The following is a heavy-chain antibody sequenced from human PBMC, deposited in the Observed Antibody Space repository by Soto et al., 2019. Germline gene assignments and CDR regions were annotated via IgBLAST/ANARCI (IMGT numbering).Heavy chain of an antibody. CDR1: GFTFSSYA. V-gene: IGHV3-23*01. D-gene: IGHD3-3*01. CDR3: AKVSARVVTTSYGMDV. CDR2: ISGSGGST. J-gene: IGHJ6*02. Sequence: PGGSLRLSCAASGFTFSSYAMSWVRQAPGKGLEWVSAISGSGGSTYYADSVKGRFTISRDNSKRTLYLRMNSLRAEGTAVYYCAKVSARVVTTSYGMDVWGQRTTVTVSS.